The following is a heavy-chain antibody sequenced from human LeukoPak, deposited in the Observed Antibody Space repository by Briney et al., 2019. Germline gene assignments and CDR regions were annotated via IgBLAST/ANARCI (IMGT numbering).Heavy chain of an antibody. CDR2: IYYSGST. V-gene: IGHV4-59*01. D-gene: IGHD2-15*01. J-gene: IGHJ6*03. CDR3: AAWRYCSGGSCHGNYYMDV. Sequence: SETLSLTCTVSAGSISNYYWSWIRQPPGKGLEWIGYIYYSGSTNYNPSLKSRVTISIDTSKNQFSLKLSSVTAVDTAVYYCAAWRYCSGGSCHGNYYMDVWGKGTTVTVSS. CDR1: AGSISNYY.